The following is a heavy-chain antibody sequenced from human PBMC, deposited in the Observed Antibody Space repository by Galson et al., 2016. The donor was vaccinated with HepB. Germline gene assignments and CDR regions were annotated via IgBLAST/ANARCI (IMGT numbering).Heavy chain of an antibody. CDR1: GFTFSTYS. CDR3: VRPQYCTTINCYPGFDP. CDR2: ISSRSRTT. D-gene: IGHD1-1*01. V-gene: IGHV3-48*04. J-gene: IGHJ5*02. Sequence: SLRLSCAASGFTFSTYSLNWIRQAPGKGLEWLAYISSRSRTTYYADSVKGQFTISRDDALNSLYLQMNSLGVEDTAVYYCVRPQYCTTINCYPGFDPWGPGTLVTVSS.